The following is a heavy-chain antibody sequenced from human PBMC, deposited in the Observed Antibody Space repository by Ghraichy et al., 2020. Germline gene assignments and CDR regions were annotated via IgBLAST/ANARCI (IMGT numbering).Heavy chain of an antibody. CDR3: ACTWPYYYGSGDY. CDR1: GFTFSSYA. D-gene: IGHD3-10*01. Sequence: GGSLRLSCAASGFTFSSYAMSWVRQAPGKGLEWVSAISGSGGSTYYADSVKGRFTITRDNSKNTLYLQMNSLRAEDTAVYYCACTWPYYYGSGDYWGQGTLVTVSS. V-gene: IGHV3-23*01. J-gene: IGHJ4*02. CDR2: ISGSGGST.